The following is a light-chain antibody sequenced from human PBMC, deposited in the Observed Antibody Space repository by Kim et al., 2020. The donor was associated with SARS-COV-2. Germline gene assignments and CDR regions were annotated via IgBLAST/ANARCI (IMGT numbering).Light chain of an antibody. V-gene: IGKV1-9*01. CDR2: GTS. Sequence: GDRVTITCRASQVIGSYLAWYQQKPAKAPTLLIYGTSTLQSGVPSRFSGSGSGTEFTLTISSLQPEDFATYYCQQANNYPPAFGGGTKVDI. J-gene: IGKJ4*01. CDR3: QQANNYPPA. CDR1: QVIGSY.